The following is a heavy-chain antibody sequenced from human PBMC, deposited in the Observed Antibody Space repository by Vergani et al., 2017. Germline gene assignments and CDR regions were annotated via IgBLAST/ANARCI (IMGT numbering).Heavy chain of an antibody. CDR3: GRVADFYGLGSRLLDL. V-gene: IGHV4-38-2*02. J-gene: IGHJ5*02. D-gene: IGHD3-10*01. Sequence: QVQLQESGPGLVKPSETLSLTCTVSGYSISSGYYWGWIRQTPGKGLEWIASIYRSGSTYYNPSLKSRVTISVDTSKNQFSLKLSSVTAADTAVYYCGRVADFYGLGSRLLDLWGQGILVTVSS. CDR1: GYSISSGYY. CDR2: IYRSGST.